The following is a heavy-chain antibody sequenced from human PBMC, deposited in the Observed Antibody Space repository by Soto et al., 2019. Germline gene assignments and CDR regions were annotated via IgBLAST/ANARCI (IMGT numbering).Heavy chain of an antibody. V-gene: IGHV2-26*01. J-gene: IGHJ5*02. CDR2: IFSNDEK. Sequence: QVTLKESGPVLVKPTETLTLTCTVSGFSLSNARMGVSWIRQPPGKALEWLAHIFSNDEKSYSTSLKSRLTISKDTSKSQVVLTMTNMDPVDTATYYCARIEEERYDYVWGSYRSGWFDPWGQGTLVTVSS. CDR3: ARIEEERYDYVWGSYRSGWFDP. D-gene: IGHD3-16*02. CDR1: GFSLSNARMG.